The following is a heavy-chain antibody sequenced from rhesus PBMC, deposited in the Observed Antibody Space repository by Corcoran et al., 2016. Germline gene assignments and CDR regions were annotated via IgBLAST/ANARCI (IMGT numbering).Heavy chain of an antibody. Sequence: QVQLPESGPGLVTPSETLSLTCPVSGPSISSYLCRWISQSPGKGLEWIGEINGNSGSTYYNPSHKSRGTIAKDASKTQFSLKVNSVTAADTAVYYCARKYSGSWNRFDVWGPGVLVTVSS. CDR3: ARKYSGSWNRFDV. CDR2: INGNSGST. CDR1: GPSISSYL. V-gene: IGHV4-80*01. D-gene: IGHD6-25*01. J-gene: IGHJ5-1*01.